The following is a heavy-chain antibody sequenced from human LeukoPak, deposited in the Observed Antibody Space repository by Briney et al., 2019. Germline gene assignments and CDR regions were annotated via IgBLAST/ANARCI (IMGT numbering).Heavy chain of an antibody. CDR2: IYYSGST. D-gene: IGHD2-15*01. CDR3: AIHEEGIFDY. V-gene: IGHV4-39*01. Sequence: SETLSLTCTVSGGSVSSSSYYWGWIRQPPGKGLEWIGSIYYSGSTYYNPSLKSRVTISVDTSKNQFSLKLSSVTAADTAVYYCAIHEEGIFDYWGQGTLVTVSS. CDR1: GGSVSSSSYY. J-gene: IGHJ4*02.